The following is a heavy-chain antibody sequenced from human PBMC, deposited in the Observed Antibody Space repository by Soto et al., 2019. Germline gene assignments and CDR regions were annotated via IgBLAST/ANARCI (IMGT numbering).Heavy chain of an antibody. V-gene: IGHV3-23*01. J-gene: IGHJ4*02. CDR3: ARNRRRVTTAWHFAY. CDR1: GFTFSGYA. CDR2: IHGGGNSA. D-gene: IGHD2-21*02. Sequence: EVQLLESGGDLVQPGRSLRLSCAASGFTFSGYAMSWVRQAPGKGLEWVSVIHGGGNSAYYADSVKGRFTISRDNSKNTLYLQMSSLRVEDTAVYYCARNRRRVTTAWHFAYWGQGTLVTVSS.